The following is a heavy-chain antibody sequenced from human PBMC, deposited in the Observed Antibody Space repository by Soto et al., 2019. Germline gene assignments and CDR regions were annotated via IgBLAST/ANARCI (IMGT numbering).Heavy chain of an antibody. CDR3: ARGSGLLWFGELFYYFDY. D-gene: IGHD3-10*01. J-gene: IGHJ4*02. Sequence: GGSLRLSCAASGFTVSSNYMSWVRQAQGKGLEWVSVIYSGGSTYYADSVKGRFTISRDNSKNTLYLQMNSLRAEDTAVYYCARGSGLLWFGELFYYFDYWGQGTLVTVSS. CDR1: GFTVSSNY. CDR2: IYSGGST. V-gene: IGHV3-53*01.